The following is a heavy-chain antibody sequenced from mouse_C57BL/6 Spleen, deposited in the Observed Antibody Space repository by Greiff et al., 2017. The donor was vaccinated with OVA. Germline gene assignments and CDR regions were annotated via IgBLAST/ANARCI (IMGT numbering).Heavy chain of an antibody. J-gene: IGHJ2*01. CDR1: GFTFSDYG. Sequence: EVQRVESGGGLVKPGGSLKLSCAASGFTFSDYGMHWVRQAPEKGLEWVAYISSGSSTIYYADTVKGRFTISRDNAKNTLFLQMTSLRSEDTTMYYCARELDYGSSLYYFDYWGQGTTLTVSS. CDR2: ISSGSSTI. D-gene: IGHD1-1*01. V-gene: IGHV5-17*01. CDR3: ARELDYGSSLYYFDY.